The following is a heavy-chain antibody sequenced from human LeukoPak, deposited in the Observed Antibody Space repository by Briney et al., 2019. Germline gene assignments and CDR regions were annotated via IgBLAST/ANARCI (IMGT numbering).Heavy chain of an antibody. J-gene: IGHJ3*02. CDR1: GGSISSYY. CDR2: IYTSGST. CDR3: ARVADYYDSSGYSPGAFDI. V-gene: IGHV4-4*07. Sequence: SETLSLTCTVSGGSISSYYWSWIRQPAGEGLEWIGHIYTSGSTKYSPSLKSRVTMSVDTSKNQFSLKLSSVTAADTAVYYCARVADYYDSSGYSPGAFDIWGQGTIVTVSS. D-gene: IGHD3-22*01.